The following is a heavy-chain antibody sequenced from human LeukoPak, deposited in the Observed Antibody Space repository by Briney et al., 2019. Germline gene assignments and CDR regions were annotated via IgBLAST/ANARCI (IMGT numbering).Heavy chain of an antibody. CDR3: ARMPQYSYGYYYYYMDV. CDR1: GYTFTGYY. CDR2: INPNSGGT. V-gene: IGHV1-2*02. J-gene: IGHJ6*03. D-gene: IGHD5-18*01. Sequence: ASVKVSCKASGYTFTGYYMHWVRQAPGQGLEWMGWINPNSGGTNYAQKFQGRVTMTRDTSISTAYMEPSRLRSDDTAVYYCARMPQYSYGYYYYYMDVWGKGTTVTVSS.